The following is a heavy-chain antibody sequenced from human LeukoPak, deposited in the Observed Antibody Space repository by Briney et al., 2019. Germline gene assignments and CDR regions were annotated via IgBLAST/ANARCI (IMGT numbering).Heavy chain of an antibody. D-gene: IGHD2-15*01. CDR1: GDSVSSNSAA. CDR3: SGGYGMDV. CDR2: TYYRSKWYN. V-gene: IGHV6-1*01. Sequence: SQTLSLTCAISGDSVSSNSAACNRVRQSPSRGRECLGRTYYRSKWYNDYAVSVKTRITINPDTSKNQFSLQLNSVTPEDTAVYYCSGGYGMDVWGQGTTVTVSS. J-gene: IGHJ6*02.